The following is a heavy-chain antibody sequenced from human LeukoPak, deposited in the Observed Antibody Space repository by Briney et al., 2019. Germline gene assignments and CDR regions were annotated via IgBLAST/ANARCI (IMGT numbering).Heavy chain of an antibody. CDR3: ARGGYCSGGSCYWVASYNWFDP. J-gene: IGHJ5*02. CDR2: MNPNSGNT. Sequence: GASVKVSCKASGYTFTSYDINWVRQATGQGLEWMGWMNPNSGNTGYAQKFQGRVTITRNTSISTAYMELSSLRSEDTAVYYCARGGYCSGGSCYWVASYNWFDPWGQGTLVTVSS. D-gene: IGHD2-15*01. CDR1: GYTFTSYD. V-gene: IGHV1-8*01.